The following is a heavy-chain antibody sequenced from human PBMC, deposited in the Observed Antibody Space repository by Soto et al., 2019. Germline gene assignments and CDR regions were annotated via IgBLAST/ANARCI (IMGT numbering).Heavy chain of an antibody. J-gene: IGHJ4*02. CDR1: GFSLTTSGVG. D-gene: IGHD3-3*01. V-gene: IGHV2-5*02. CDR3: AHRVLRTVFGLVTTTAIYFDF. CDR2: IYWDDDK. Sequence: QITLNESGPTQVKPRQTLTLTCTFSGFSLTTSGVGVGWIRQSPGKAPEWLALIYWDDDKRYSPSLKSRLTITTAPSKNQVVLTMADLDPADTATYYCAHRVLRTVFGLVTTTAIYFDFWGQGTPVAVSS.